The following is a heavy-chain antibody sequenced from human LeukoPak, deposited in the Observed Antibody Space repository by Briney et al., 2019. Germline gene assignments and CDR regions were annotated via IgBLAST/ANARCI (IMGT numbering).Heavy chain of an antibody. J-gene: IGHJ5*02. V-gene: IGHV4-34*01. D-gene: IGHD7-27*01. CDR1: GGSFSGYY. CDR3: AAERELLTGDLNWFDP. CDR2: INHSGST. Sequence: SETLSLTCAVYGGSFSGYYWSWLRQPPGKGLEWIGEINHSGSTNYNPSLKSRVTISVDTSKNQFSLKLSSVPAADTAVYYCAAERELLTGDLNWFDPWGQGTLVTVSS.